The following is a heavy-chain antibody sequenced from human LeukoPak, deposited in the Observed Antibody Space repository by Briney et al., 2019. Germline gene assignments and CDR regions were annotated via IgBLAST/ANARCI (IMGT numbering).Heavy chain of an antibody. D-gene: IGHD6-25*01. CDR1: GFTFTDYS. Sequence: PGGSLRLSCAASGFTFTDYSMNWVRQAPGKGLEWVSSISTVSTYKKCADSAKGRFTISRDNSKNLLYLQMGSLSAEDTAVYYCTRDGSGFYHYYYMDVWGKGTTVTVSS. V-gene: IGHV3-21*01. J-gene: IGHJ6*03. CDR2: ISTVSTYK. CDR3: TRDGSGFYHYYYMDV.